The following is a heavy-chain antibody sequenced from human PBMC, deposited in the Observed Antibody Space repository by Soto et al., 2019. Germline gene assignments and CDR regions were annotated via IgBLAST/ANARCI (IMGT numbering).Heavy chain of an antibody. J-gene: IGHJ4*02. V-gene: IGHV1-69*13. CDR1: GGTFSSYA. D-gene: IGHD3-22*01. CDR3: ARGGEYIWGSYRRNYYDSSGYYPFDY. Sequence: VKVSCKASGGTFSSYAISWVRQAPGQGLEWMGGIIPIFGTANYAQKFQGRVTITADESTSTAYMELSSLRSEDTAVYYCARGGEYIWGSYRRNYYDSSGYYPFDYWGQGTLVTVSS. CDR2: IIPIFGTA.